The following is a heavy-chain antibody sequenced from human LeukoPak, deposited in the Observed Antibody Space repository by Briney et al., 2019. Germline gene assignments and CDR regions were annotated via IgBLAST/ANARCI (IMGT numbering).Heavy chain of an antibody. Sequence: LPGGSLRLSCAASGFTVSSNCMSWVRQAPGKGLEWVSVIYSDSGASTYYADSVKGRFTMSRDNSKNTLYLHMNSLRAEDTAVYYCARGFTHDYGDYFDYWGQGTLVTVSS. CDR1: GFTVSSNC. CDR3: ARGFTHDYGDYFDY. J-gene: IGHJ4*02. D-gene: IGHD4-17*01. CDR2: IYSDSGAST. V-gene: IGHV3-66*01.